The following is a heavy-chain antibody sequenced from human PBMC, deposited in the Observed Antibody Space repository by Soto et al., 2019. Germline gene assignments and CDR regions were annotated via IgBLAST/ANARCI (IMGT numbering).Heavy chain of an antibody. CDR2: ISYDGSNK. V-gene: IGHV3-30-3*01. CDR3: ARGDGGTTSYGMDV. D-gene: IGHD1-7*01. Sequence: GGSLRLSCAASGFTFSSYAMHWVRQAPGKGLEWVAVISYDGSNKYYADSVKGRFTISRDNSKNTLYLQMNSLRAEDTAVYYCARGDGGTTSYGMDVWGQGTTVTVSS. CDR1: GFTFSSYA. J-gene: IGHJ6*02.